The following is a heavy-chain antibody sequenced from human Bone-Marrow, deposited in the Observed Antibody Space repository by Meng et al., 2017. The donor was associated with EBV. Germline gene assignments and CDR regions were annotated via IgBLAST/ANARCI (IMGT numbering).Heavy chain of an antibody. J-gene: IGHJ4*02. CDR1: GFTFSSYW. Sequence: VKLVESGGGLVQPGGFLRLSCAASGFTFSSYWIHWVRQAPGKGLVWVSRINSDGSSTSYADSVKGRFTISRDNAKNTLYLQMNSLRAEDTAVYYCAREDGIAAAGAFDYWGQGTLVTVSS. D-gene: IGHD6-13*01. CDR3: AREDGIAAAGAFDY. V-gene: IGHV3-74*01. CDR2: INSDGSST.